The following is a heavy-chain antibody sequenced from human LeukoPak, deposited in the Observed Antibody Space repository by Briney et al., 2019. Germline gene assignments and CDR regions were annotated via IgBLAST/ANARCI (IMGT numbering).Heavy chain of an antibody. CDR2: IKQDGSEK. Sequence: GGSLRLSCAASGFTFSSYWMSWVRQAPGKGLEWVANIKQDGSEKYYVDSVKGRFTISRDNAKNSLYLQMNSLRAEDTAVYYCAKDGDKDTAMAFDYWGQGTLVTVSS. CDR3: AKDGDKDTAMAFDY. V-gene: IGHV3-7*01. D-gene: IGHD5-18*01. J-gene: IGHJ4*02. CDR1: GFTFSSYW.